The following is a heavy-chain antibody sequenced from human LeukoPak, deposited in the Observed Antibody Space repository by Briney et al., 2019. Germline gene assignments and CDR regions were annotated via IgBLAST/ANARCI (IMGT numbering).Heavy chain of an antibody. D-gene: IGHD2-2*01. J-gene: IGHJ6*03. Sequence: GGTLRLSCAASGFTFSSYAMSWVRQAPGKGLEWVSAISGSGGSTYYADSVKGRFTISRDNSKNTLYLQMNSLRAEDTAVYYCAKGDDCSSTSCYWWYYYYMDVWGKGTTVTVSS. CDR2: ISGSGGST. V-gene: IGHV3-23*01. CDR1: GFTFSSYA. CDR3: AKGDDCSSTSCYWWYYYYMDV.